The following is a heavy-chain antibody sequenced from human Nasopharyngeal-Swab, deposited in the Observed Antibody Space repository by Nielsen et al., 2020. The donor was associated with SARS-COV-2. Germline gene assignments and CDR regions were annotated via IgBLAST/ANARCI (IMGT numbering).Heavy chain of an antibody. CDR1: GFTFGDYA. D-gene: IGHD4-17*01. Sequence: GESLKISCTASGFTFGDYAMSWVRQAPGKGLEWVGLIRSKAYGGTTEYAASVKGRFTISRDDSKSIAYLQMNSLKTEDTAVYYCTRGGYGDYGLYYFDYWGQGTLVTVSS. J-gene: IGHJ4*02. CDR2: IRSKAYGGTT. V-gene: IGHV3-49*04. CDR3: TRGGYGDYGLYYFDY.